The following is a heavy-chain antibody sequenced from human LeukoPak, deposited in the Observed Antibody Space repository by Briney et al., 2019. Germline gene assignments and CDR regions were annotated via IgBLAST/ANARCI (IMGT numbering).Heavy chain of an antibody. J-gene: IGHJ6*03. CDR2: ISGSGGST. CDR3: AKDGGEYYDILTGYYPRLYYMDV. CDR1: GFTFSTYG. V-gene: IGHV3-23*01. Sequence: GGPLRLSCVASGFTFSTYGMSWVRQAPGKGLKWFSAISGSGGSTYYADSVKGRFTISRDNSKNTLYLQMNSLRAEDTAVYYCAKDGGEYYDILTGYYPRLYYMDVWGKGTTVTISS. D-gene: IGHD3-9*01.